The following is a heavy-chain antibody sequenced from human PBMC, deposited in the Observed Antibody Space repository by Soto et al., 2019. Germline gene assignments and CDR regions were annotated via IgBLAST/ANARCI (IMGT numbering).Heavy chain of an antibody. CDR3: ARSIAAAWSYGMDV. Sequence: SETLSLTCTVSGGSISSYYWSWIRQPPGKGLEWIGYIYYSGSTNYNPSLKSRVTISVDTSKNQFSLKLSSVTAADTAVYYCARSIAAAWSYGMDVWGQGTRDTVSS. CDR1: GGSISSYY. D-gene: IGHD6-13*01. CDR2: IYYSGST. V-gene: IGHV4-59*01. J-gene: IGHJ6*02.